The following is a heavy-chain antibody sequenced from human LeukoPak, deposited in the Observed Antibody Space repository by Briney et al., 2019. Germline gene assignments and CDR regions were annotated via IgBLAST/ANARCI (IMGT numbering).Heavy chain of an antibody. D-gene: IGHD3-22*01. CDR2: IYSGGST. CDR1: GFTVSSNY. V-gene: IGHV3-66*04. J-gene: IGHJ4*02. CDR3: ARQPSTYYYDTYYFDY. Sequence: GGFLRLSCAASGFTVSSNYMSWVRQAPGKGLGWVSVIYSGGSTYYADSVKGRFTISRDNSKNTLYLQMNSLRAEDTAVYYCARQPSTYYYDTYYFDYWGQGTLVTVSS.